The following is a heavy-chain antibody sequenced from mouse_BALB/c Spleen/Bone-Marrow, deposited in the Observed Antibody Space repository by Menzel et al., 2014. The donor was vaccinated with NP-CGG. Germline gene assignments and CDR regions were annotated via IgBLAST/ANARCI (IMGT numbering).Heavy chain of an antibody. J-gene: IGHJ4*01. V-gene: IGHV3-6*02. CDR3: AREGIYDGYWDYAMDY. CDR1: GYSITSGYY. CDR2: ISYDGSN. Sequence: EVQLVESGPGLVKPSQSLSLTCSVTGYSITSGYYRNWIRQFPGNKLEWMGYISYDGSNNYNPSLKNRISITRDTSKNQFFLKLNAVTTEDTATYYCAREGIYDGYWDYAMDYWGQGTSVTVSS. D-gene: IGHD2-3*01.